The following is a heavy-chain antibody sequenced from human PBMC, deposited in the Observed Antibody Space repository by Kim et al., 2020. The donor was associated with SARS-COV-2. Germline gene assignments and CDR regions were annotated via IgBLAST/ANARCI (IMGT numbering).Heavy chain of an antibody. J-gene: IGHJ4*02. CDR3: ASFAYPLLAFDY. D-gene: IGHD2-2*01. V-gene: IGHV1-3*01. Sequence: KYSQKFQGRVTITRDTSASTAYMELSSLRSEDTAVYYCASFAYPLLAFDYWGQGTLVTVSS.